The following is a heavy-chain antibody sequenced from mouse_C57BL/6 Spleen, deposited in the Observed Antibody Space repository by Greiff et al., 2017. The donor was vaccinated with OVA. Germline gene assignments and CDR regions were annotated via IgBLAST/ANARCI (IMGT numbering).Heavy chain of an antibody. CDR2: IWWDDDK. CDR3: ARMGSNYPFDY. V-gene: IGHV8-8*01. J-gene: IGHJ2*01. Sequence: QVQLKESGPGILQPSQTLSLTCSFSGFSLSTFGMGVGWIRQPSGKGLEWLVHIWWDDDKYYNPALKSRLTISKDTSKNQVFLEIANVDTADTVTYYCARMGSNYPFDYWGQGTTLTVSS. D-gene: IGHD2-5*01. CDR1: GFSLSTFGMG.